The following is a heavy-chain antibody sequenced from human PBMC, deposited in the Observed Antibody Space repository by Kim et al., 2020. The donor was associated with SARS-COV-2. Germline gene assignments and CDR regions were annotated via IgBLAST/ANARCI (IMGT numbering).Heavy chain of an antibody. Sequence: HHNPPLKSRVTISGDTSKNQVSLKLSSVTAADTAVYYCARVGSYSFDYWGQGTLVTVSS. CDR3: ARVGSYSFDY. V-gene: IGHV4-34*01. D-gene: IGHD1-26*01. J-gene: IGHJ4*02.